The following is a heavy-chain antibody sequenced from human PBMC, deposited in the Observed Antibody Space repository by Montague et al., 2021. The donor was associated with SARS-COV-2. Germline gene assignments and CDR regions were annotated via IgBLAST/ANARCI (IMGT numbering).Heavy chain of an antibody. CDR3: ARGRVVGALAFYYYYGMDV. Sequence: SETLSLTCAVYGGSFSGYYWSWIRQPPGKGLEWIGEINHGGSTNYNPSLKSRVTISVDTSKNQFSLKLSSVTAADTAVYYCARGRVVGALAFYYYYGMDVWGQGTTVTVSS. D-gene: IGHD1-26*01. J-gene: IGHJ6*02. CDR2: INHGGST. CDR1: GGSFSGYY. V-gene: IGHV4-34*01.